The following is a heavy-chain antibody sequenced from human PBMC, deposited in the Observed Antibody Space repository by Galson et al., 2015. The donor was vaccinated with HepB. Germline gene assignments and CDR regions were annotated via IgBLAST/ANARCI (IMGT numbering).Heavy chain of an antibody. D-gene: IGHD3-9*01. CDR1: GFTFSSYG. Sequence: SLRLSCAASGFTFSSYGMHWVRQAPGKGLEWVAVISYDGSNKYYADSVKGRFTISRDNSKNTLYLQMNSLRAEDTAVYYCAKPNYYDILTGYIDYWGQGTLVTVSS. J-gene: IGHJ4*02. CDR3: AKPNYYDILTGYIDY. V-gene: IGHV3-30*18. CDR2: ISYDGSNK.